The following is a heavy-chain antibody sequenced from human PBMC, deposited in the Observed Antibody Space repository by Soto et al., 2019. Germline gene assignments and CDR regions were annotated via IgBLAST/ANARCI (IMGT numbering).Heavy chain of an antibody. CDR3: ARGMTPPGAPAWHYFDS. J-gene: IGHJ4*02. D-gene: IGHD2-8*02. V-gene: IGHV4-4*07. CDR1: GASISGSFF. Sequence: LSRTCTVSGASISGSFFWSWIRQPAGKGLEWIGRFSLSGTTNYNPSLRSRVTMSADVSKNQFSLRLTSVTAADTASYYCARGMTPPGAPAWHYFDSWGQGTLVTVSS. CDR2: FSLSGTT.